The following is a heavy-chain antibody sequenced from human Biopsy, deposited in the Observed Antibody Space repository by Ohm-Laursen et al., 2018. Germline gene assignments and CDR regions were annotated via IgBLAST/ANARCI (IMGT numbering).Heavy chain of an antibody. J-gene: IGHJ4*02. D-gene: IGHD4-17*01. Sequence: SLRLSCAASGFTFKNYAMNWVRQAPGKGLDWVSSIDSSAASTFYADSVKGRFTISRDNSKNTLFLQMNSLRAADTAKYYCASDLNGDPSAFDYWGQGTPVTVSS. CDR3: ASDLNGDPSAFDY. V-gene: IGHV3-23*01. CDR2: IDSSAAST. CDR1: GFTFKNYA.